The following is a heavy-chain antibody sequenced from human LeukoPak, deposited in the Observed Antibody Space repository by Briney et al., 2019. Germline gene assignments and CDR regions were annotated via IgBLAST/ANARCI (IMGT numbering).Heavy chain of an antibody. D-gene: IGHD4-23*01. CDR1: GGSISSGSYY. V-gene: IGHV4-61*02. CDR2: IYTSGST. CDR3: AREGNFRAGNWFDP. Sequence: SETLSLTCTVSGGSISSGSYYGSWIRQPAGKGLEWIGRIYTSGSTNYNSSLKSRVTISVDTSKNQFSLKLSSVTAADTAVYYCAREGNFRAGNWFDPWGQGTLVTVSS. J-gene: IGHJ5*02.